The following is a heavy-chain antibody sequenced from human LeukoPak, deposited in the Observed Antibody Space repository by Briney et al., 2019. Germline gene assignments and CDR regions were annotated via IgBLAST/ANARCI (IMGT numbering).Heavy chain of an antibody. CDR2: FDPEDGET. CDR3: ATVPVVGATLEYYFDY. Sequence: ASVKVSCKVSGYTLTELSMHWVRQAPGKELEWMGGFDPEDGETIYAQKFQGRVTMTEDTSTDTAYMELSSLRSEDTAVYYCATVPVVGATLEYYFDYWGQGTLVTVSS. V-gene: IGHV1-24*01. CDR1: GYTLTELS. D-gene: IGHD1-26*01. J-gene: IGHJ4*02.